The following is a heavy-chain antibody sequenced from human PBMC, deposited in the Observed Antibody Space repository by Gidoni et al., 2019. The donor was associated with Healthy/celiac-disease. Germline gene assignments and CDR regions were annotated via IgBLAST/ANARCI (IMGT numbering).Heavy chain of an antibody. CDR1: GSTFSSYA. CDR3: AKGRGSIAAADY. J-gene: IGHJ4*02. Sequence: EVQLLESGGGLVQPGGSLRLSCAASGSTFSSYAMSWVRQAPGKGLEWVSGISASGGSTYYADSVKGRFTISRDNSKNTLYLQMNSLRAEDTAVYYCAKGRGSIAAADYWGQGTLVTVSS. CDR2: ISASGGST. V-gene: IGHV3-23*01. D-gene: IGHD6-13*01.